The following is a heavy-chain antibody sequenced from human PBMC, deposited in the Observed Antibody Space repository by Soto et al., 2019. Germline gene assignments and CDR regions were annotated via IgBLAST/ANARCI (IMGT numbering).Heavy chain of an antibody. CDR1: GFTFSTYA. V-gene: IGHV3-23*01. J-gene: IGHJ6*02. CDR3: AKNGDFWSWGMDV. Sequence: PGGSLRLSCAASGFTFSTYAMTWVRQAPGRGLEWVAITSSSGDGTYYVDSVKGRFTISRDNSRNTLNLQMNSLRAEDTAVYYCAKNGDFWSWGMDVWGQGTTVTVSS. CDR2: TSSSGDGT. D-gene: IGHD3-3*01.